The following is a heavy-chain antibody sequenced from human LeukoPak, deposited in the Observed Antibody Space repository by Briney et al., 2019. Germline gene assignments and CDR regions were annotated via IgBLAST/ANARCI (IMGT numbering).Heavy chain of an antibody. Sequence: PGASVKVSCKASGYTFTGYYMHWVRQATGQGLEWMGWMNPKTDNTEYAQKFQGRVTLTWTTSISTAYMELSSLKSEDTAVYFCARSGPISLRFWGQGTLVTVSS. CDR3: ARSGPISLRF. J-gene: IGHJ4*02. D-gene: IGHD2/OR15-2a*01. CDR1: GYTFTGYY. CDR2: MNPKTDNT. V-gene: IGHV1-8*02.